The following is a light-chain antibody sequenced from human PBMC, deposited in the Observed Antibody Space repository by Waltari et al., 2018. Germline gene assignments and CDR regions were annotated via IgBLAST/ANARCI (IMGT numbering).Light chain of an antibody. Sequence: DIVMTQSPDSLSVYLGERATINCKSSLSILHSSENKNYLGWYQQKSGQSPKLLIYGASTRESGVPDRFSGSGSGTDFTLTISSLQAEDVAVYYCQQYYSTPFTFGPGTKVDIK. CDR2: GAS. V-gene: IGKV4-1*01. CDR1: LSILHSSENKNY. J-gene: IGKJ3*01. CDR3: QQYYSTPFT.